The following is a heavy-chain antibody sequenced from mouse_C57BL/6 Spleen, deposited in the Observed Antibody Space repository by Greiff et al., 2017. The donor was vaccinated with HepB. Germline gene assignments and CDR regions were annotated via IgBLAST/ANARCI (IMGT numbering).Heavy chain of an antibody. D-gene: IGHD1-1*01. V-gene: IGHV1-82*01. CDR1: GYAFSSSW. CDR3: ARDTTVVSYWYFDV. CDR2: IYPGDGDT. Sequence: QQSGPELVKPGASVKISCKASGYAFSSSWMNWVKQRPGKGLEWIGRIYPGDGDTNYNGKFKGKATLTADKSSSTAYMQLSSLTSEDSAVYFCARDTTVVSYWYFDVWGTGTTVTVSS. J-gene: IGHJ1*03.